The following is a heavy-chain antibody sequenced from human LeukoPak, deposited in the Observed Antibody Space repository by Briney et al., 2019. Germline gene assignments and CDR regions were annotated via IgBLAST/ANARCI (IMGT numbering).Heavy chain of an antibody. CDR3: ARDKREPRYAFDI. CDR2: IYHSGST. Sequence: GSLRLSCATSGLTFSNSGMSWVRQAPGKGLEWIGEIYHSGSTNYNPSLKSRVTILVDKSKNQFSLKLSSVTAADTAVYYCARDKREPRYAFDIWGQGTMVTVPS. V-gene: IGHV4-4*02. CDR1: GLTFSNSGM. J-gene: IGHJ3*02. D-gene: IGHD1-26*01.